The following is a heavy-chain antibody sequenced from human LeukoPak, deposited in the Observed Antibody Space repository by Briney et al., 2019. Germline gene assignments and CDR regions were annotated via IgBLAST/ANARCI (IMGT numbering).Heavy chain of an antibody. CDR3: AKVSTDQYYYDSSGYFDY. CDR1: GFTFSSYG. D-gene: IGHD3-22*01. J-gene: IGHJ4*02. Sequence: PGGSLRLSCAASGFTFSSYGMHWVRQAPGKGLEWVAFIRYDGSNKYYADSVKGRFTISRDNSKNTLYLQMNGLRAEDTAVYYCAKVSTDQYYYDSSGYFDYWGQGTLVTVSS. CDR2: IRYDGSNK. V-gene: IGHV3-30*02.